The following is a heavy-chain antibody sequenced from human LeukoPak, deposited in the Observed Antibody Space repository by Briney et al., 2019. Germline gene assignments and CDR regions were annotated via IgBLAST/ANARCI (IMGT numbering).Heavy chain of an antibody. CDR3: AGHGAIWRY. V-gene: IGHV4-34*01. CDR2: INHSGST. Sequence: SDTLSLTCAVSGGSFSGYYWSWIRQPSGKGLEWIGEINHSGSTKYNPSLKSRVTISVDTSKNQFSLILASVTAADTAVYYCAGHGAIWRYWGQGTLVTVSS. D-gene: IGHD4/OR15-4a*01. CDR1: GGSFSGYY. J-gene: IGHJ4*02.